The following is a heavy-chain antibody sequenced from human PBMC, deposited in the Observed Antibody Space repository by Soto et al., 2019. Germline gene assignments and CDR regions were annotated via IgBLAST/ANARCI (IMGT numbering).Heavy chain of an antibody. V-gene: IGHV3-48*02. CDR2: ISSSSSTI. J-gene: IGHJ3*02. D-gene: IGHD3-16*01. CDR1: GFTFSSYS. CDR3: AKARLGRNDFDI. Sequence: GGSLRLSCAASGFTFSSYSMNWVRQAPGKGLEWVSYISSSSSTIYYADSVKGRFTISRDNAKNSLYLQMNSLRDEDTAVYYCAKARLGRNDFDIWGQGTMVTVSS.